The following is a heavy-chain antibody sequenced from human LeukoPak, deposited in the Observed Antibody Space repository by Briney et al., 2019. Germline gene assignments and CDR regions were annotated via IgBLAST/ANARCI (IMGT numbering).Heavy chain of an antibody. D-gene: IGHD3-9*01. J-gene: IGHJ4*02. V-gene: IGHV4-39*01. CDR3: VTTHFDILTASYYFDF. Sequence: SETLSLTCTVSGGSIRSSNYYWGWVRQPPGKGLEWIGSMFYGGSTYSSPSLKSRVTISVDTSKNQISLKLSSVTAADTAVYYCVTTHFDILTASYYFDFWGQGTLVTVSS. CDR1: GGSIRSSNYY. CDR2: MFYGGST.